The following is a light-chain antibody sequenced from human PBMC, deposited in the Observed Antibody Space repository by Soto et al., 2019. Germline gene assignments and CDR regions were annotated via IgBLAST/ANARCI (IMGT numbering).Light chain of an antibody. CDR2: GAS. J-gene: IGKJ1*01. CDR3: QQYVTSSPRT. Sequence: EIVLTQSPGTLSLSPGERATLSCRASQTINNNVAWYQLKDGQVPRLVIYGASTRATGIPDRFSGSGSGTDFTLTITRLEPEDFAVYYCQQYVTSSPRTFGQGTKVDIK. V-gene: IGKV3-20*01. CDR1: QTINNN.